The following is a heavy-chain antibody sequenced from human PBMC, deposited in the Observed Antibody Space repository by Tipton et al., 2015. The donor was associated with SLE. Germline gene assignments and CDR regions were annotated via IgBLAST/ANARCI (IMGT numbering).Heavy chain of an antibody. V-gene: IGHV1-2*06. CDR3: VSSSLHSGWSY. J-gene: IGHJ4*01. CDR2: IDPNNGAT. CDR1: GYTFTAFY. D-gene: IGHD6-19*01. Sequence: QVQLVQSGAEVKKPGASVKVSCKASGYTFTAFYLHWMRQAPGQGLEWMGRIDPNNGATSYAQKFQGRVTMTRDTSITTAYMQLSGLQSDDTAVYFCVSSSLHSGWSYWGHGTLVTGSS.